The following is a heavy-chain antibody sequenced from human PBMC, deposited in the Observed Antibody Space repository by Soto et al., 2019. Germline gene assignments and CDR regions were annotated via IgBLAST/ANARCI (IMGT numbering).Heavy chain of an antibody. Sequence: GASVKVSCKASGGTFSSYAISWVRQAPGQGLEWMGGIIPIFGTANYAQKFQGRVTITADESTSTAYMELSSLRSEDTAVYYCASRVDTAMATFDYWGQGTLVTVSS. CDR3: ASRVDTAMATFDY. J-gene: IGHJ4*02. V-gene: IGHV1-69*13. D-gene: IGHD5-18*01. CDR1: GGTFSSYA. CDR2: IIPIFGTA.